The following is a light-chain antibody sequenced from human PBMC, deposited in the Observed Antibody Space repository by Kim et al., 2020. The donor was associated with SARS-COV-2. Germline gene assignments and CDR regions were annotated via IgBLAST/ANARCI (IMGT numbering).Light chain of an antibody. J-gene: IGKJ2*01. CDR3: QQYASSPMYT. Sequence: EIVLTQSPATLSLSPGERATLSCRASQSVSSTYLTWYQQKPGQAPRLLIYGASSRATGIPDRFSGSGSGTDFTLTISRLEPEDFAVYYCQQYASSPMYTFGQGTKLEI. V-gene: IGKV3-20*01. CDR2: GAS. CDR1: QSVSSTY.